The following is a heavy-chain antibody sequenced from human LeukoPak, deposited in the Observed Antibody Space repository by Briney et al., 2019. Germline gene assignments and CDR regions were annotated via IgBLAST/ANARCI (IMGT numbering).Heavy chain of an antibody. Sequence: GGSLRLSCAASGFTFSSYAMDWVRQSPGKGLEWVAVISYDGSDKYYADSVKGRFTISRDNSKNTLYLQMNSLRPEDMAVYYCARVRSPFYSGYDLDAFDIWGQGTMVTVSS. CDR2: ISYDGSDK. V-gene: IGHV3-30*04. CDR1: GFTFSSYA. D-gene: IGHD5-12*01. J-gene: IGHJ3*02. CDR3: ARVRSPFYSGYDLDAFDI.